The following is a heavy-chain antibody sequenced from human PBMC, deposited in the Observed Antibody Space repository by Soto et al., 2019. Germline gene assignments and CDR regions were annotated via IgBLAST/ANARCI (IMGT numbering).Heavy chain of an antibody. CDR2: IYSSGST. D-gene: IGHD1-26*01. Sequence: QVQLQESGPGLVRPSQTLSLSCTVYGGSISSGGYYWSWIRQHPGKGLEWIGSIYSSGSTYYNPSLKSRVTISVDTSKNQFSLKLSSVTAADTAVYYCARWVGATSFDYWGQGTLVTVSS. J-gene: IGHJ4*02. V-gene: IGHV4-31*03. CDR3: ARWVGATSFDY. CDR1: GGSISSGGYY.